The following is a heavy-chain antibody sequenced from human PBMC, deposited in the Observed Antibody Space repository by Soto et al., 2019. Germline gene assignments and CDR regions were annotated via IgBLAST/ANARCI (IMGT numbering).Heavy chain of an antibody. J-gene: IGHJ4*02. Sequence: GSSVKVSCKASGYTFSTYYMHWVRQAPGQGYEWMGIINPSGGSTTYAQKFQGRVTMTRDTSTTTVYMELSSLKSEDTAVYYCARYDYNGYYFDYWGQGTLVTVSS. V-gene: IGHV1-46*01. CDR1: GYTFSTYY. CDR3: ARYDYNGYYFDY. D-gene: IGHD4-4*01. CDR2: INPSGGST.